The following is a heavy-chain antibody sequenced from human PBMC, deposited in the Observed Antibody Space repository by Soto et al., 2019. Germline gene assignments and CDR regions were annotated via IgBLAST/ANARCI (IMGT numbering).Heavy chain of an antibody. CDR2: IYYSGST. J-gene: IGHJ3*02. CDR1: GGSISSGGYY. CDR3: ARDGTTVTTFQQRVYAFDI. D-gene: IGHD4-17*01. Sequence: QVQLQESGPGLVKPSQTLSLTCTVSGGSISSGGYYWSWIRQHPGKGLEWIGYIYYSGSTYYNPSLKSRVTISVDTCKNQFSLKLSSVTAADTAVYYCARDGTTVTTFQQRVYAFDIWGQGTMVTVSS. V-gene: IGHV4-31*03.